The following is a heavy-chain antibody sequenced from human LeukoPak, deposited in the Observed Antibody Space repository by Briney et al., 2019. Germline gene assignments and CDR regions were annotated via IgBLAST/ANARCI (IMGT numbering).Heavy chain of an antibody. D-gene: IGHD2-15*01. V-gene: IGHV4-34*01. CDR3: ARDYCSGGSCSSDY. J-gene: IGHJ4*02. CDR2: INHSGST. CDR1: GGSFSGYY. Sequence: SETLSLTCAVYGGSFSGYYWSWIRQPPGKGLEWIGEINHSGSTNYNPSLKSRVTMSVDTSKNQFSLKLSSVTAADTAVYYCARDYCSGGSCSSDYWGQGTLVTVSS.